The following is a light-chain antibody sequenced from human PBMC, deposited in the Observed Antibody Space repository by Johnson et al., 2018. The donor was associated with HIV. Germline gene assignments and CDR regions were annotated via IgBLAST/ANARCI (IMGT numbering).Light chain of an antibody. CDR1: SSNIGNNY. CDR2: DNN. Sequence: QSVLTQPPSVSAAPGQKVTISCSGSSSNIGNNYVSWYQQLPGTAPKLLIYDNNKRPSGIPDRFSGSKSGTSATLGIIELQTGDEADYYCGTWDSSLSAYVFGTWTKVTVL. V-gene: IGLV1-51*01. J-gene: IGLJ1*01. CDR3: GTWDSSLSAYV.